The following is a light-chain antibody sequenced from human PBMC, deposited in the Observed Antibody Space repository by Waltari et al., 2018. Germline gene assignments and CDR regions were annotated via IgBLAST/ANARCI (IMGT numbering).Light chain of an antibody. CDR2: NVR. Sequence: QSALTQPASVTGSPGQSITISCTVTITNDNDFSCVPWFQQHPGRVPTLLIYNVRNRPSGTSDRFSGSKSGSTASLTISGLQSEDEADYYCFSYTSRSTVVFGGGTKLTVL. V-gene: IGLV2-14*03. CDR1: ITNDNDFSC. CDR3: FSYTSRSTVV. J-gene: IGLJ2*01.